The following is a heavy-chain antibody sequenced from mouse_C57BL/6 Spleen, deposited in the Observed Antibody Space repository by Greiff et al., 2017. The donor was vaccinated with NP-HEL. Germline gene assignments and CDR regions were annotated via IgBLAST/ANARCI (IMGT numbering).Heavy chain of an antibody. Sequence: EVKLVESGGGLVKPGGSLKLSCAASGFTFSSYTMSWVRQTQEKRLEWVATISGGGGNTYYPDSVKGRFTISRDNAKNTLYLQMSSLRSEDTALYYCARHGYDYERFAYWGQGTLVTVSA. V-gene: IGHV5-9*01. D-gene: IGHD2-4*01. CDR2: ISGGGGNT. CDR1: GFTFSSYT. J-gene: IGHJ3*01. CDR3: ARHGYDYERFAY.